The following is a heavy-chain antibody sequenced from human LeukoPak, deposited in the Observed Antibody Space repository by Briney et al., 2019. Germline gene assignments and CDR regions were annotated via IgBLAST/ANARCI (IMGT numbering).Heavy chain of an antibody. CDR3: AKPFGYYDSSGSAHRDY. Sequence: GGSLRLSCAASGFTFSSYSMNWVRQAPGKGLEYVSYISSGSGTTYYADSVKGRFTISRDNSKNTLYLQMNSLRAEDTAVYYCAKPFGYYDSSGSAHRDYWGQGTLVTVSS. CDR2: ISSGSGTT. D-gene: IGHD3-22*01. V-gene: IGHV3-48*01. J-gene: IGHJ4*02. CDR1: GFTFSSYS.